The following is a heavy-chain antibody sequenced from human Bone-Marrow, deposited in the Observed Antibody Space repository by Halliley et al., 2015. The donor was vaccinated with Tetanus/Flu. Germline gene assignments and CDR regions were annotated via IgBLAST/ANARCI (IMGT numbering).Heavy chain of an antibody. D-gene: IGHD5-12*01. CDR1: GFSFSSYA. J-gene: IGHJ6*02. CDR2: IGGSGGRT. Sequence: SLRLSCAASGFSFSSYAISWVRQAPGKGLEWVSAIGGSGGRTYYTDSVRGRFTISRDNHMNTVSLQMNRLRAEDTAIYYCAKGSSTLEGPVAIWYGMDVWGQGTTVTVSS. V-gene: IGHV3-23*01. CDR3: AKGSSTLEGPVAIWYGMDV.